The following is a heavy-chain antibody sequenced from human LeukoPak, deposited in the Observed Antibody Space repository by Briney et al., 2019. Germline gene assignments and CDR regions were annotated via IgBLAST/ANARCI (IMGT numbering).Heavy chain of an antibody. CDR3: ARGRRWGYYYYYMDV. CDR1: GGSFSGYY. Sequence: SETLSLTCAVYGGSFSGYYWSWIRQPPGKGLEWIGEISHSGSTNYNPSLKSRVTISVDTSKNQFSLKLSSVTAADTAVYYCARGRRWGYYYYYMDVWGKGTTVTVSS. D-gene: IGHD3-16*01. CDR2: ISHSGST. J-gene: IGHJ6*03. V-gene: IGHV4-34*01.